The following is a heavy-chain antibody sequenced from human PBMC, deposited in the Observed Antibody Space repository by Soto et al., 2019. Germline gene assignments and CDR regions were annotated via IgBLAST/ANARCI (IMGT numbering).Heavy chain of an antibody. J-gene: IGHJ5*02. CDR1: GYTFTSYD. CDR2: MNPNSGNT. D-gene: IGHD6-13*01. CDR3: ARERSAAGAGWFDP. V-gene: IGHV1-8*01. Sequence: ASVQVSCKASGYTFTSYDINWVRQATGQGLEWMGWMNPNSGNTDYAQKFQGRVTMTRNTSISTAYMELSSLRSEDTAVYYCARERSAAGAGWFDPWGQGTLVTVSS.